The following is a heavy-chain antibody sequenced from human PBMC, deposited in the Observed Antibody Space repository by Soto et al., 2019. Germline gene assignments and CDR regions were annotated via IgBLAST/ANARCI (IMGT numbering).Heavy chain of an antibody. J-gene: IGHJ4*02. D-gene: IGHD3-3*01. CDR2: ISGNGGST. CDR1: GFTFSTYA. CDR3: ATSGAYYDFWSGYWSDY. Sequence: VQLLESGGGLVQPGESLRLSCVVSGFTFSTYAMSWVRQAPGKGLEWVSVISGNGGSTYYADSVKGRFTISRDNSKNXXFLQMNSVRAEDTATYYCATSGAYYDFWSGYWSDYWGQGILVTVSS. V-gene: IGHV3-23*01.